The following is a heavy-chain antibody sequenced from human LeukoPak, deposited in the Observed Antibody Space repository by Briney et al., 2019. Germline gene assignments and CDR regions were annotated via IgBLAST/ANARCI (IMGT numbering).Heavy chain of an antibody. J-gene: IGHJ5*02. D-gene: IGHD6-19*01. Sequence: TGGSLRLSCAASGFTFSSYAMSWVRQAPGKGLEWVSAISGSGGSTYYADSVKGRFTISRDNSKNTLYLQMNSLRAEDTAVYYCAKDLEKGIAVAGNNRFDPWGQGTLVTVSS. CDR2: ISGSGGST. V-gene: IGHV3-23*01. CDR3: AKDLEKGIAVAGNNRFDP. CDR1: GFTFSSYA.